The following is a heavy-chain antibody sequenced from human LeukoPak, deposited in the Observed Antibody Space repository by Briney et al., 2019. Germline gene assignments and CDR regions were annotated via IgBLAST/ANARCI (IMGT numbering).Heavy chain of an antibody. Sequence: GGSLRLSCAASGFTFSSSGMHWVRQAPGKGLEWVAVILYNGSNKYYADSVKGRFTISRDNSKNTLYLQMNSLRVEDTAVYYCARGGSYYDILDNWFDPWGQGTLVTVSS. V-gene: IGHV3-33*01. CDR2: ILYNGSNK. D-gene: IGHD3-9*01. CDR3: ARGGSYYDILDNWFDP. J-gene: IGHJ5*02. CDR1: GFTFSSSG.